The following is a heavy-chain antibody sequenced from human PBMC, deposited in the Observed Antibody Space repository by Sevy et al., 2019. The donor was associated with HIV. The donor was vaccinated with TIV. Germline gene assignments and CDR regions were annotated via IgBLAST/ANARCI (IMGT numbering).Heavy chain of an antibody. CDR2: INPNSGGT. D-gene: IGHD3-3*01. Sequence: ASVKVSCKASGYTFTGYYMHWVRQAPGQGLEWMGWINPNSGGTNYAQKFQGRVTMTRDTSISTAYMELSRLRSDDTAVYYCARGPRITIFGVHNWFDPWGQGTLVTVSS. V-gene: IGHV1-2*02. J-gene: IGHJ5*02. CDR3: ARGPRITIFGVHNWFDP. CDR1: GYTFTGYY.